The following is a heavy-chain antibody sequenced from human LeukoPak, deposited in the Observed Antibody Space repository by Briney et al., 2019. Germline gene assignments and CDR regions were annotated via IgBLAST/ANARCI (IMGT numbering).Heavy chain of an antibody. J-gene: IGHJ5*02. D-gene: IGHD1-26*01. Sequence: GGSLRLSCAASEFTFSSYAMSWVRQAPGKGLEWVSSISGSGGSAYYAASVKGRFTISRDSSKNTLYLQMNSLRAEDTAVYYCAQGGGDNWFAPGAREPWSPSPQ. CDR2: ISGSGGSA. CDR3: AQGGGDNWFAP. CDR1: EFTFSSYA. V-gene: IGHV3-23*01.